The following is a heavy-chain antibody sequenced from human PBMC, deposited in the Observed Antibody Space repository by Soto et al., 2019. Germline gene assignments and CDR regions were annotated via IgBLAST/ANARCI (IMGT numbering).Heavy chain of an antibody. CDR1: GYTLTELS. D-gene: IGHD5-18*01. CDR2: FDPEDGET. CDR3: ATDVDTAAYCFDY. J-gene: IGHJ4*02. Sequence: ASAKVSCKVSGYTLTELSMHWVRQAPGKGLEWMGGFDPEDGETIYAQKFQGRVTMTEDTSTDTAYMELSSLRSEDTAVYYCATDVDTAAYCFDYWGQGTLVTVSS. V-gene: IGHV1-24*01.